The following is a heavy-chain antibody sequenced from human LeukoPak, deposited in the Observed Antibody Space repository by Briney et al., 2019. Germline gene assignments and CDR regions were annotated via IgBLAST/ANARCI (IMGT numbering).Heavy chain of an antibody. CDR1: GGSISSSSYY. CDR2: IYYSGST. D-gene: IGHD6-13*01. V-gene: IGHV4-39*01. J-gene: IGHJ4*02. CDR3: ARVRSSNLPHFDY. Sequence: SETLSLTCTVSGGSISSSSYYWGWIRQPPGKGLEWIGGIYYSGSTYYNPSLKSRVTISVDTSKNQFSLKLSSVTAADTAVYYCARVRSSNLPHFDYWGQGTLVTVSS.